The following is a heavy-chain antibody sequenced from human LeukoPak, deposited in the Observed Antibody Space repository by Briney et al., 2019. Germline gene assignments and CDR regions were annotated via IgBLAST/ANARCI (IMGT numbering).Heavy chain of an antibody. CDR3: TADGGPGN. J-gene: IGHJ4*02. V-gene: IGHV3-15*01. CDR2: VKGDGNSGTP. D-gene: IGHD3-16*01. CDR1: GFTFTTVW. Sequence: GGSLRLSCAASGFTFTTVWMSWVRQAPGKGLEWVGRVKGDGNSGTPDYAAPVKGRFTISRDDSKSTVFLQMHSLKIEDTAVYYCTADGGPGNWGQGTLVAVSS.